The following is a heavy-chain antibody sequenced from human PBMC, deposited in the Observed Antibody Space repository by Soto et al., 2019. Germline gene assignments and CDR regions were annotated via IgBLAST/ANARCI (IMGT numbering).Heavy chain of an antibody. CDR2: IYYSGST. V-gene: IGHV4-39*01. D-gene: IGHD6-13*01. CDR3: AGSMSWFDP. J-gene: IGHJ5*02. CDR1: GGSISSSSYY. Sequence: QLQLQESGPGLVKPSETLSLTCTVSGGSISSSSYYWGWIRQPPGKGLVWIGSIYYSGSTYYNPSLTSRVTISVDTSKNQFSLKLSSVTAADTAVYYCAGSMSWFDPWGHGTLVPVSS.